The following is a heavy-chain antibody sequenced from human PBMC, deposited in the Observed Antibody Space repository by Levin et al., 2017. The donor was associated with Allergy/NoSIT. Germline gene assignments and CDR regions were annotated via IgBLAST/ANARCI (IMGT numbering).Heavy chain of an antibody. D-gene: IGHD3-22*01. CDR3: VRDPRRTSSGYYNEGHFFDY. V-gene: IGHV3-30*04. CDR2: ISYDGSDK. Sequence: GESLKISCAASGFIFSNYAMHWVRQAPGKGLEWVAVISYDGSDKYYAESLQGRFSISRDNSRKTLFLVMNSLRAEDMAVYYCVRDPRRTSSGYYNEGHFFDYWGQGTLVTVSS. J-gene: IGHJ4*02. CDR1: GFIFSNYA.